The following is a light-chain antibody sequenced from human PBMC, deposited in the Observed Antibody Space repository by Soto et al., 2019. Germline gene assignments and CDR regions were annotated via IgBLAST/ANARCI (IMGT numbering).Light chain of an antibody. CDR2: GAS. J-gene: IGKJ2*01. V-gene: IGKV3-20*01. CDR3: QQYGSSSYT. CDR1: QSVSSSY. Sequence: EIVLTQSPGTLSLSPGEGATLSCRASQSVSSSYLAWYQQKPGQAPRLLIYGASNRATGIPDRFSGSGSGTDFTLTISRLEPEDCAVYYCQQYGSSSYTFGQGTKLEIK.